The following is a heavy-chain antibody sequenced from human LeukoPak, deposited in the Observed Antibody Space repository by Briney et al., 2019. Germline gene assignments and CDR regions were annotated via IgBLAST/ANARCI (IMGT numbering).Heavy chain of an antibody. CDR3: ARGLGYCSSTSCQDAFDI. V-gene: IGHV1-8*03. Sequence: ASVTVSFKASGYTFTIYDINWVRQATGQGREWMGWMNPNSGNTGYAQKFQGRVTITRNTSISTAYMELSSLRSEDTAVYYCARGLGYCSSTSCQDAFDIWGQGTMVTVSS. D-gene: IGHD2-2*01. J-gene: IGHJ3*02. CDR2: MNPNSGNT. CDR1: GYTFTIYD.